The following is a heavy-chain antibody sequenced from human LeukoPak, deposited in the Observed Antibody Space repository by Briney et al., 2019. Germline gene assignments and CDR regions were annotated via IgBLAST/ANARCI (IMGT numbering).Heavy chain of an antibody. CDR3: ALISIAVAGSFDH. D-gene: IGHD6-19*01. Sequence: GGSLRLSCAASGFAFSGYAMHWVRQAPGKGLQWVAVTSHDGSNKYYADSVKGRFTISRDNSKNTLYLQMNSLRAEDTAVYHCALISIAVAGSFDHWGQGTLVTVSS. J-gene: IGHJ4*02. CDR2: TSHDGSNK. CDR1: GFAFSGYA. V-gene: IGHV3-30*04.